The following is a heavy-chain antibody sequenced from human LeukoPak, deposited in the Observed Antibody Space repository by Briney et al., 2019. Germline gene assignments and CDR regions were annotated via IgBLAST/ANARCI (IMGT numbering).Heavy chain of an antibody. D-gene: IGHD3-3*01. CDR3: ARDRDPGFNDFWGPYYFDY. Sequence: GGSLTLSCTASGFTISSNYMSWVRQPPGKGLEWVSVIYSSGSTYYADSVKGRFTISRDNAKNSLYLQMNSLRAEDTAVYYCARDRDPGFNDFWGPYYFDYWGQGTLVTVSS. V-gene: IGHV3-53*01. J-gene: IGHJ4*02. CDR1: GFTISSNY. CDR2: IYSSGST.